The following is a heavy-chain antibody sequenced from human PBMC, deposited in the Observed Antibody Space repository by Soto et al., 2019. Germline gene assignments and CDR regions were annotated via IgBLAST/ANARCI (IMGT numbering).Heavy chain of an antibody. D-gene: IGHD2-15*01. CDR2: IIPIFGTA. Sequence: ASVKVSCKASGGTFSSYAISWVRQAPGQGLEWMGGIIPIFGTANYAQKFQGRVTITADESTSTAYMELSSLRSEDTAVYYCARGDCSGGSCTAPYYYGMDVWGQGTTVTVSS. V-gene: IGHV1-69*13. CDR1: GGTFSSYA. J-gene: IGHJ6*02. CDR3: ARGDCSGGSCTAPYYYGMDV.